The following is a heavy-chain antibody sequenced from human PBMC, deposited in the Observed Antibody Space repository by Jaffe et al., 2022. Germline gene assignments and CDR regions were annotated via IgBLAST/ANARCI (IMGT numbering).Heavy chain of an antibody. V-gene: IGHV4-59*01. Sequence: QVQLQESGPGLVKPSETLSLTCTVSGGSISSYYWSWIRQPPGKGLEWIGYIYYSGSTNYNPSLKSRVTISVDTSKNQFSLKLSSVTAADTAVYYCARGPFVEMATQVFDYWGQGTLVTVSS. CDR2: IYYSGST. J-gene: IGHJ4*02. CDR1: GGSISSYY. D-gene: IGHD5-12*01. CDR3: ARGPFVEMATQVFDY.